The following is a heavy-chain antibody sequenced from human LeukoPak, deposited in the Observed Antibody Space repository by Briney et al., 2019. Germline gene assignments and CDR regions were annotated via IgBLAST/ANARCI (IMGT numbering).Heavy chain of an antibody. CDR3: AKGRNSLEFWSGYP. CDR1: GFTLSTYS. CDR2: ISGSGGST. V-gene: IGHV3-23*01. D-gene: IGHD3-3*01. Sequence: GGSLRLSCAASGFTLSTYSMNWVRQAPGKGLEWVSAISGSGGSTYYADSVKGRFTISRDNSKNTLYLQMNSLRAEDTAVYYCAKGRNSLEFWSGYPWGQGTLVTVSS. J-gene: IGHJ4*02.